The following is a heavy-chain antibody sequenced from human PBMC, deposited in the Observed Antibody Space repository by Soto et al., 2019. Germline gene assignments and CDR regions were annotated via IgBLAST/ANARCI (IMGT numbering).Heavy chain of an antibody. Sequence: SETLSLTCAVYGGSFSGYFWGWIRQPPEKGLEWIGEINHSGSTNYNPSLKSRVTLSVDASKNQFSLKLTSVTAADTAVYYCARGIRRYDLLTGYSSQMGGHDSWGQGNLVTVSS. D-gene: IGHD3-9*01. J-gene: IGHJ4*02. CDR1: GGSFSGYF. CDR2: INHSGST. CDR3: ARGIRRYDLLTGYSSQMGGHDS. V-gene: IGHV4-34*01.